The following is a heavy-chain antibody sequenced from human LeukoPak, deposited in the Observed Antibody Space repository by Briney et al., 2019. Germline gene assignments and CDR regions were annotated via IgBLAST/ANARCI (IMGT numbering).Heavy chain of an antibody. CDR2: ISSSSSYI. J-gene: IGHJ4*02. CDR1: GFTFSSYS. CDR3: AKAVGATLKALFDY. V-gene: IGHV3-21*04. Sequence: GGSLRLSCAASGFTFSSYSMNWVRQAPGKGLEWVSSISSSSSYIYYADSVKGRFTISRDNAKNSLYLQMNSLRAEDTAVYYCAKAVGATLKALFDYWGQGTLVTVSS. D-gene: IGHD1-26*01.